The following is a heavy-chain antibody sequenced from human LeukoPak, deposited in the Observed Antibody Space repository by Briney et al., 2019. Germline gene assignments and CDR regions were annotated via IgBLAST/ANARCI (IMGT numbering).Heavy chain of an antibody. J-gene: IGHJ6*03. CDR2: IKQDGSEK. V-gene: IGHV3-7*01. Sequence: GGSLRLSCAASGFTFSDYYMSWIRQAPGKGLEWVANIKQDGSEKYYVDSVKGRFTISRDNAKNSLYLQMNSLRAEDTAVYYCARGQLRFLEWLLPSGYYYYMDVWGKGTTVTVSS. D-gene: IGHD3-3*01. CDR3: ARGQLRFLEWLLPSGYYYYMDV. CDR1: GFTFSDYY.